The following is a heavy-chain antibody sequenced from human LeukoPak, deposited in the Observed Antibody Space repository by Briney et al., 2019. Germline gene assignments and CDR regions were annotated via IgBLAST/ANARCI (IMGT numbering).Heavy chain of an antibody. CDR3: ARDNSSGFDY. CDR1: GGSISSGGYY. J-gene: IGHJ4*02. Sequence: PSETLSLTCTVSGGSISSGGYYWSWIRQHPGKGLEWIGYICYSGSTYYNPSLKSRVTISVDTSKNQFSLKLSSVTAADTAVYYCARDNSSGFDYWGQGTLVTVSS. V-gene: IGHV4-31*03. D-gene: IGHD6-25*01. CDR2: ICYSGST.